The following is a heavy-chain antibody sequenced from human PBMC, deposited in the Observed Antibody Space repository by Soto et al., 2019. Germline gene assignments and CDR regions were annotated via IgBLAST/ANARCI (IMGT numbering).Heavy chain of an antibody. CDR1: GLTFNRYA. D-gene: IGHD3-3*01. V-gene: IGHV3-30-3*01. CDR2: ISYDGTNK. J-gene: IGHJ4*02. Sequence: LRLSCAVSGLTFNRYAFHWVRQAPGKGLEWVSVISYDGTNKYYTDSVRGRFTISRDNYKNTLYLQMNSLRSEDTAVYYCARGDVCCGSWSGLQAYWGQGTLVTVSS. CDR3: ARGDVCCGSWSGLQAY.